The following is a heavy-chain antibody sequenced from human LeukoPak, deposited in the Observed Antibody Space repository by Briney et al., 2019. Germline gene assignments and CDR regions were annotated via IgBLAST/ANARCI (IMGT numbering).Heavy chain of an antibody. Sequence: PGGSLRLSCAASGFTFSSYGMHWVRQAPSEGLEWVAVISYDGSNKYYADSVKGRFTISRDNSKNTLYLQMNSLRAEDTAVYYCAKGGTLRYFDPVGCYFDYWGQGTLVTVSS. J-gene: IGHJ4*02. CDR3: AKGGTLRYFDPVGCYFDY. D-gene: IGHD3-9*01. CDR1: GFTFSSYG. CDR2: ISYDGSNK. V-gene: IGHV3-30*18.